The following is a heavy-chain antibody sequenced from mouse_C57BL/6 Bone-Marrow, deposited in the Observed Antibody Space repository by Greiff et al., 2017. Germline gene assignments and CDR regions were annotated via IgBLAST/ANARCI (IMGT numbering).Heavy chain of an antibody. CDR1: GYTFTSYW. J-gene: IGHJ4*01. CDR2: IYPGSGST. Sequence: QVQLQQPGAELVKPGASVKMSCKASGYTFTSYWITWVKQRPGQGLEWIGDIYPGSGSTNYNEKFKSKATLTVDTSYSTAYMQLSSLTSEDSAVYYCARASDGYYYAMDYWGQGTSVTVSS. D-gene: IGHD2-3*01. V-gene: IGHV1-55*01. CDR3: ARASDGYYYAMDY.